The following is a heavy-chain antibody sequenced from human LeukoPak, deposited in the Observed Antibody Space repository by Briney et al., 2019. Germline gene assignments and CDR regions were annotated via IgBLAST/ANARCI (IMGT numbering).Heavy chain of an antibody. CDR2: ISSNGGST. CDR1: GFTFSSYA. V-gene: IGHV3-64*01. Sequence: PGGSLRLSCAASGFTFSSYAMHWVRQAPGKGLEYVSAISSNGGSTYYANSVKGRFTISRDNSKNTLYLQMGSLRAEDMAVYYCARSELVYDFWSGSVSSLYMDVWGKGTTVTVSS. CDR3: ARSELVYDFWSGSVSSLYMDV. D-gene: IGHD3-3*01. J-gene: IGHJ6*03.